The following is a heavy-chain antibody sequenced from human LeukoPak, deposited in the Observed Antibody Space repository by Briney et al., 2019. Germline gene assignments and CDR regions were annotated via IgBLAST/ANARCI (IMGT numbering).Heavy chain of an antibody. Sequence: SETLSLTCTVSGGSISSYYWSWIRQPPGKGLEWIGYIYYSGSTNYNPSLKSRVTISVDTSKIQFSLKLSSVTAADTAVYYCARGPTGVNYYGSGSYPPNFDYWGQGTLVTVSS. J-gene: IGHJ4*02. V-gene: IGHV4-59*01. CDR3: ARGPTGVNYYGSGSYPPNFDY. D-gene: IGHD3-10*01. CDR1: GGSISSYY. CDR2: IYYSGST.